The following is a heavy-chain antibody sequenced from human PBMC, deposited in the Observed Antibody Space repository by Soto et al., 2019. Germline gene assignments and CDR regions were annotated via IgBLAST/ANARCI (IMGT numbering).Heavy chain of an antibody. CDR1: GGSISSYY. V-gene: IGHV4-59*01. D-gene: IGHD6-19*01. CDR3: ARVSVAGYYYGMDV. Sequence: SETLSLTCTVSGGSISSYYWSWIRQPPGKGLEWIGYIYYSGSTNYNPPLKSRVTISVDTSKNQFSLKLSSVTAADTAVYYCARVSVAGYYYGMDVWGQGTTVTVSS. CDR2: IYYSGST. J-gene: IGHJ6*02.